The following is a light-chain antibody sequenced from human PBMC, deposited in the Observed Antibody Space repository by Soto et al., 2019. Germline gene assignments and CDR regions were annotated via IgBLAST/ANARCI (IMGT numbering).Light chain of an antibody. V-gene: IGKV3-20*01. CDR1: QSVSSNY. CDR2: GAS. Sequence: EIVLTQSPGTLSLSPGERATLPCRASQSVSSNYLAWYQQKPGQAPRLLIYGASSRATGIPDRFSGSGSGTDFTLTISRLEPEDFAVYYCQQYDRTPLTFGGGTKVEIK. CDR3: QQYDRTPLT. J-gene: IGKJ4*01.